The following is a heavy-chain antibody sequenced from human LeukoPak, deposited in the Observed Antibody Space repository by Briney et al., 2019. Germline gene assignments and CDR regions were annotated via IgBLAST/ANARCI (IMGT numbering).Heavy chain of an antibody. D-gene: IGHD1-26*01. CDR1: GFTFSSYG. V-gene: IGHV3-74*01. Sequence: PGGSLRLSCAASGFTFSSYGMSWGRQAPGKGLVWVSRINSGGSSTSYADSVKGRFTISRDNAKNTLYLQMNSLRAEDTAVYYCARAILSIVGATDSGGDAFDIWGQGTMVTVSS. J-gene: IGHJ3*02. CDR3: ARAILSIVGATDSGGDAFDI. CDR2: INSGGSST.